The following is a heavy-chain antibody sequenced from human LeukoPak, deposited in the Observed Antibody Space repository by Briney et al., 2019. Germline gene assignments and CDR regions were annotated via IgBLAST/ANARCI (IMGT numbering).Heavy chain of an antibody. CDR2: IYNAGGT. V-gene: IGHV3-53*04. J-gene: IGHJ6*02. D-gene: IGHD3-3*01. Sequence: GGSLRLSCAASGFTVSSNYMTWVRQAPGKGLEWVSLIYNAGGTYYTDSVKGRFTISRHSSKNTLYLQMNSLRGEDTAVYYCARFLGRITISGVVPYGMDVWGQGTTVTVSS. CDR3: ARFLGRITISGVVPYGMDV. CDR1: GFTVSSNY.